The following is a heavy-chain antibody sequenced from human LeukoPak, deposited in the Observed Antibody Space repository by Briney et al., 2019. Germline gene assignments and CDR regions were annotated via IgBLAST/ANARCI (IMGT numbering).Heavy chain of an antibody. J-gene: IGHJ3*02. CDR1: GYSFDRYG. CDR3: ARDFLSYDGSENHFEDTFDI. CDR2: IGAFNGNT. D-gene: IGHD3-22*01. Sequence: ASVKVSCKASGYSFDRYGISWVRQAPGQGLEWLGWIGAFNGNTNYAQNLQGRVTMTADTSTTTAYMELRSLSSDDTAVYYCARDFLSYDGSENHFEDTFDIWGQGTMVPVSS. V-gene: IGHV1-18*01.